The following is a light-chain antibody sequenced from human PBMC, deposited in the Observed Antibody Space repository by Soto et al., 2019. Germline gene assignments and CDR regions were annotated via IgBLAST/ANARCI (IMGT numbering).Light chain of an antibody. CDR2: AAS. V-gene: IGKV1-27*01. CDR3: QKYNSALRT. CDR1: QGISNY. Sequence: DIQMTQSPSSLSASVGDRVTITCRASQGISNYLAWYQQKPGKVPKLLIYAASTLQSGVPSRFSGSGSGTAFARTTRRLQPEDVATYYCQKYNSALRTFGQGTKVEIK. J-gene: IGKJ1*01.